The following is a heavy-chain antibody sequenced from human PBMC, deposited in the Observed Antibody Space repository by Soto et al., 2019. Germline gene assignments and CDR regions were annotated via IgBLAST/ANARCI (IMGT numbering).Heavy chain of an antibody. CDR3: ARGPHIGYYDFWSGYSYYYYYYGMDV. CDR1: GYTFTSYD. CDR2: MNPNSGNT. J-gene: IGHJ6*02. D-gene: IGHD3-3*01. V-gene: IGHV1-8*01. Sequence: GASVKVSCKASGYTFTSYDINWVRQATGQGLKWMGWMNPNSGNTGYAQKFQGRVTMTRNTSISTAYMELSSLRSEDTAVYYCARGPHIGYYDFWSGYSYYYYYYGMDVWAKGPRSPSP.